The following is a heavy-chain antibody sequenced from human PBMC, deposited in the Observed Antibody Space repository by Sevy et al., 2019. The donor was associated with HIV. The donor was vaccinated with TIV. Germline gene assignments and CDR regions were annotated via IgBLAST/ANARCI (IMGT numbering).Heavy chain of an antibody. CDR1: GYTFNTFG. CDR2: ISAYNGNT. V-gene: IGHV1-18*04. CDR3: ARDSIPLVQGFIITPYYYGMDV. D-gene: IGHD3-10*01. Sequence: ASVKVSCKTSGYTFNTFGINWVRQAPGQGLQWVGWISAYNGNTKYVQKLQGRVSMTTETSTSTVYMELRSLRSDDTAVYYCARDSIPLVQGFIITPYYYGMDVWGQGTTVTVSS. J-gene: IGHJ6*02.